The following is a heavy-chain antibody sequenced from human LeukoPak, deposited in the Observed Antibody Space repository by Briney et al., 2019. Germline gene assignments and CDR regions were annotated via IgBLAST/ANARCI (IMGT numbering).Heavy chain of an antibody. CDR2: INPNSGGT. CDR1: GYTFTGYY. D-gene: IGHD1-26*01. CDR3: ARGSYDSGSYWFYFDY. Sequence: ASVKVSRKASGYTFTGYYMHWVRQAPGQGLEWMGWINPNSGGTNYAQKFQGWVTMTRDTSISTAYMELSRLRSDDTAVYYCARGSYDSGSYWFYFDYWGQGTLVTVSS. J-gene: IGHJ4*02. V-gene: IGHV1-2*04.